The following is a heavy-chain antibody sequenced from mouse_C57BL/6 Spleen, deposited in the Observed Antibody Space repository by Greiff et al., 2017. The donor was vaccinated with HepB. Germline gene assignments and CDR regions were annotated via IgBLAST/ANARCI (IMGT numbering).Heavy chain of an antibody. V-gene: IGHV2-5*01. CDR3: AKKRDDYDENYAMDY. D-gene: IGHD2-4*01. CDR2: IWRGGST. Sequence: QVQLQQSGPGLVQPSQRLSITCTVSGFSLTSYGVHWVRQSPGKGLEWLGVIWRGGSTDYNAAFMSRLSITKDNSKSQVFFKMNSLQADDTAIYYCAKKRDDYDENYAMDYWGQGTSVTVSS. CDR1: GFSLTSYG. J-gene: IGHJ4*01.